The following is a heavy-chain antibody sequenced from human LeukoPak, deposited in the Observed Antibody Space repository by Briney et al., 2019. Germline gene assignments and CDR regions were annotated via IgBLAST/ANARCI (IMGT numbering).Heavy chain of an antibody. Sequence: SETLSLTCTVSGGSISSSSYYWGWIRQPPGKGLEWIGSIYYSGSTYYNPSLKSRVTISVDTSKNQFSLKLGSVTAADTAVYYCARAPVEMATIGSPDYWGQGTLVTVSS. CDR2: IYYSGST. V-gene: IGHV4-39*07. D-gene: IGHD5-24*01. J-gene: IGHJ4*02. CDR3: ARAPVEMATIGSPDY. CDR1: GGSISSSSYY.